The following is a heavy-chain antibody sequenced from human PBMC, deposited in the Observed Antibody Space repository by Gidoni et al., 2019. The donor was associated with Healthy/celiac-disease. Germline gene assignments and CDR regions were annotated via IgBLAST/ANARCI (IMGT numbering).Heavy chain of an antibody. D-gene: IGHD1-20*01. CDR2: IIPIFGTA. CDR1: GCTFSSYA. J-gene: IGHJ6*02. Sequence: QVQLVQSGAEVKKPGSSVKVSCKASGCTFSSYAISWVRQAPGQGLDWMGGIIPIFGTANYAQKFQGRVTITADESTSTAYMELSSLRSEDTAVYYCARDPSITLGLTYYYYGMDVWGQGTTVTVSS. V-gene: IGHV1-69*01. CDR3: ARDPSITLGLTYYYYGMDV.